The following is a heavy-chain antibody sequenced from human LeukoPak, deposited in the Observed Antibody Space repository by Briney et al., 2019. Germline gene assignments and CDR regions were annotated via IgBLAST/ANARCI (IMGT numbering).Heavy chain of an antibody. CDR3: ATPIGGDSDI. CDR1: GFTFSSYG. CDR2: IRYDGSNK. J-gene: IGHJ3*02. Sequence: GGCLRLSCAASGFTFSSYGMHWVRQAPGKGLEWVAFIRYDGSNKYYADSVKGRFTISRDNSKNTLYLQMNSLRPEDTAVYYCATPIGGDSDIWGQGTMVTVSS. D-gene: IGHD2-15*01. V-gene: IGHV3-30*02.